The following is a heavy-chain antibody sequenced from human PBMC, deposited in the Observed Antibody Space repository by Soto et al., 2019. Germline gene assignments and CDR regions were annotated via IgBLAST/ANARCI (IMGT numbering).Heavy chain of an antibody. CDR1: GYTFSSFG. CDR2: MNPNSGNT. Sequence: ASVKVSCTASGYTFSSFGINWVRQATGQGLEWMGWMNPNSGNTGYAQKFQGRVTMTRNTSISTAYMELSSLRSEDTAVYYCARVGPMYYDILTGYADYWGQGTLVTVSS. D-gene: IGHD3-9*01. V-gene: IGHV1-8*01. CDR3: ARVGPMYYDILTGYADY. J-gene: IGHJ4*02.